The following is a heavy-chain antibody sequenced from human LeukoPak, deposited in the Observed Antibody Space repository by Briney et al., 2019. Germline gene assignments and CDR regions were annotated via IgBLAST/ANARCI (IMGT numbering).Heavy chain of an antibody. V-gene: IGHV1-46*01. J-gene: IGHJ4*02. CDR3: ARDQEGFDY. CDR2: IYPRDGST. CDR1: GYTFTSNY. Sequence: ASVTVSCTASGYTFTSNYIHWVRQAPGQGLEWMGMIYPRDGSTSYAQKFQGRVTVTRDTSTSTVHMELSGPRSEDTAVYYCARDQEGFDYWGQGTLVTVSS.